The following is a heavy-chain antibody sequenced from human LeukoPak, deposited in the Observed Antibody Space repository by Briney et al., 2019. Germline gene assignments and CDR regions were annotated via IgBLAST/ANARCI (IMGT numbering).Heavy chain of an antibody. D-gene: IGHD6-13*01. CDR2: IWYDGSNK. V-gene: IGHV3-33*01. J-gene: IGHJ4*02. CDR1: GFTFSSYG. CDR3: RCLIAAAGFDY. Sequence: GRSLRLSCAASGFTFSSYGMHWVRQAPGKGLEWVAVIWYDGSNKYYADSVKGRFTISRDNSKNTLYLQMNSLRAEDTAVYYCRCLIAAAGFDYWGQGTLVTVSS.